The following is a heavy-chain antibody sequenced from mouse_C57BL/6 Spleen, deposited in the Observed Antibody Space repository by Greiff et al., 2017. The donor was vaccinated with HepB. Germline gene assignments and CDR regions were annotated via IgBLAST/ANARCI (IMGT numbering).Heavy chain of an antibody. J-gene: IGHJ3*01. V-gene: IGHV1-42*01. Sequence: VQLQQSGPELVKPGASVKISCKASGYSFTGYYMNWVKQSPEKSLEWIGEINPSTGGTTYNQKFKDKATLTVDKSSSTAYTQLKSLTSEDSAVYYCARSHYDYDGGRFAYWGQGTLVTVSA. CDR3: ARSHYDYDGGRFAY. D-gene: IGHD2-4*01. CDR2: INPSTGGT. CDR1: GYSFTGYY.